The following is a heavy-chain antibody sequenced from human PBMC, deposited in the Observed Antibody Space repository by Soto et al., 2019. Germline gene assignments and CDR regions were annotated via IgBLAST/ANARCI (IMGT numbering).Heavy chain of an antibody. V-gene: IGHV1-69*12. J-gene: IGHJ3*02. CDR2: IIPLFGIA. CDR1: GGTFSQFA. Sequence: QVQLVQSGAEVKKPGSSVKVSCKASGGTFSQFAVSWVRQAPGQGLEWMGGIIPLFGIAKYAPKVEDRVTIIAHDSTNTASMDLSGLRSEDTAVYYCAASGRDVLGYDYKDTEGLDIWGQGTLVTVSS. CDR3: AASGRDVLGYDYKDTEGLDI. D-gene: IGHD3-10*01.